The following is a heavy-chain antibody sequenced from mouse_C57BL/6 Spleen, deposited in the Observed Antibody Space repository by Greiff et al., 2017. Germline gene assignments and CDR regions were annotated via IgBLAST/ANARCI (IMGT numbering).Heavy chain of an antibody. Sequence: QVQLQQPGAELVKPGASVKLSCKASGYTFTSYWMHWVKQRPGQGLEWIGMIHPNSGSTNYNEKFKSKATLTVDKSSSTAYMQLSSLTSEDSAVYYCARWAITTVVDGVWFAYWGQGTLVTVSA. D-gene: IGHD1-1*01. V-gene: IGHV1-64*01. CDR2: IHPNSGST. CDR1: GYTFTSYW. J-gene: IGHJ3*01. CDR3: ARWAITTVVDGVWFAY.